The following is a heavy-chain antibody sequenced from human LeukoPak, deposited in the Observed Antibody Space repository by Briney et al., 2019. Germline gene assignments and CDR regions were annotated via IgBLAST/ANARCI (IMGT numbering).Heavy chain of an antibody. CDR3: ARVNDYGGNDDAFDT. CDR1: GFTFSSYE. CDR2: IRSTGSII. Sequence: GGSLRLSCVASGFTFSSYEMNWVRQAPGKGLEWVSYIRSTGSIIFYADSVKGRFTISRDNAKNSLYLQMNSLRAEDTALYYCARVNDYGGNDDAFDTWGQGTMVTVSS. D-gene: IGHD4-23*01. V-gene: IGHV3-48*03. J-gene: IGHJ3*02.